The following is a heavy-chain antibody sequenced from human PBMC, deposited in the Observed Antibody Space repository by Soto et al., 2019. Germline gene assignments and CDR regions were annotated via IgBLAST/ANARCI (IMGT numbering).Heavy chain of an antibody. CDR1: GFTFSSYA. CDR2: ISGSGGST. CDR3: AKKNLYDILTGYARDPEYYYYMDV. D-gene: IGHD3-9*01. Sequence: EVQLLESGGGLVQPGGSLRLSCAASGFTFSSYAMSWVRQAPGKGLEWVSAISGSGGSTYYADSVKGRFTISRDNSKNTLYLQMNSLIAEDTAVYYCAKKNLYDILTGYARDPEYYYYMDVWGKGTTVTVSS. J-gene: IGHJ6*03. V-gene: IGHV3-23*01.